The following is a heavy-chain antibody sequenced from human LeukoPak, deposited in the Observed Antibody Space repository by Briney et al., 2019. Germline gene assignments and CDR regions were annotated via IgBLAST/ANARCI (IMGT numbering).Heavy chain of an antibody. Sequence: PGGSLRLSCIASGFTFSSYGMHWVRQAPGKGLEWVAVIWYDGSNKYYADSVKGRFTISRDNSKNTLYLQMNSLRAEDTAVYYCAESSGYYSSFDYWGQGTLVTVSS. CDR2: IWYDGSNK. D-gene: IGHD3-22*01. V-gene: IGHV3-33*01. CDR1: GFTFSSYG. CDR3: AESSGYYSSFDY. J-gene: IGHJ4*02.